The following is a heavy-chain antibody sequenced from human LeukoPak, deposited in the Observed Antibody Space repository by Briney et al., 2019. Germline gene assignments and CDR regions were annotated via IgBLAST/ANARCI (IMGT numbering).Heavy chain of an antibody. Sequence: ASVKVSCTASGYTFTSYDINWVRQATGQGLEWMGWMNPNSGNTGFAQKFQGRVTMTRNTSISTAYMELSSLRSEDTAVYYCARTVEDWNYPYYYYYMDVWGKGTTVTVSS. CDR1: GYTFTSYD. CDR2: MNPNSGNT. CDR3: ARTVEDWNYPYYYYYMDV. D-gene: IGHD1-7*01. J-gene: IGHJ6*03. V-gene: IGHV1-8*01.